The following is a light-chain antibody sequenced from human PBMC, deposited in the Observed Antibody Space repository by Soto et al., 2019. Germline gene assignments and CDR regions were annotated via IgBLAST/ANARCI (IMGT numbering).Light chain of an antibody. J-gene: IGKJ1*01. Sequence: EIVMTQSPATLSVSPGERATLSCRASQSVSSNLAWYQQKPGQAPRLLIYGASSRATGIPVRFSGSGSGTDFTLTVSSLQPEDFAVYYCQQYNDWWTFGQGTKVDIK. CDR2: GAS. CDR3: QQYNDWWT. V-gene: IGKV3-15*01. CDR1: QSVSSN.